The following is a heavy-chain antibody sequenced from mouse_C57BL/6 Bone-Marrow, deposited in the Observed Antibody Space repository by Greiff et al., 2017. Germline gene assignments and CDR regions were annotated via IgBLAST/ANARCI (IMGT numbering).Heavy chain of an antibody. J-gene: IGHJ2*01. CDR1: GFTFSSYG. V-gene: IGHV5-6*01. CDR2: ISSGGSYT. Sequence: EVKLVESGGDLVKPGGSLKLSCAASGFTFSSYGMSWVRQTPDKRLEWVATISSGGSYTYYPDSVKGRFTISRDNATNTLYLHMSSLKSEDTAMYYCARQEDPDFGDWGQGTTRTVAS. CDR3: ARQEDPDFGD.